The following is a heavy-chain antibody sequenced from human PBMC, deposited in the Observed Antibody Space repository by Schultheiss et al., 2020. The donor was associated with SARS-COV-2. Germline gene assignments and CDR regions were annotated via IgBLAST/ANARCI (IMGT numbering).Heavy chain of an antibody. CDR2: ISGSGVGT. Sequence: GESLKISCAASGFTFNFYAMSWVRQAPGKGLEWVAGISGSGVGTFYGDSVRGRFTISRDNSKNTLYLQMNSLRAEDTAVYYCARGVSSGYYFDLWGRGTLVTVSS. CDR1: GFTFNFYA. D-gene: IGHD5-12*01. J-gene: IGHJ2*01. V-gene: IGHV3-23*01. CDR3: ARGVSSGYYFDL.